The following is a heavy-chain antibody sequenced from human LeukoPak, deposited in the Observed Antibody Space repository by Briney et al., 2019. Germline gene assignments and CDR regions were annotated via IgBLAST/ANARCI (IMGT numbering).Heavy chain of an antibody. V-gene: IGHV4-59*01. Sequence: PSGTLSLTCTVSGASISDYYWSWIRQPPGKRLEWIGYVYYSGSTNYNPSLESRVTISVDTSKNQFSLKMNSVTAADTAVYYCASGYTTRVLDSWGPGTLVTVSS. CDR3: ASGYTTRVLDS. CDR2: VYYSGST. D-gene: IGHD5-18*01. CDR1: GASISDYY. J-gene: IGHJ4*02.